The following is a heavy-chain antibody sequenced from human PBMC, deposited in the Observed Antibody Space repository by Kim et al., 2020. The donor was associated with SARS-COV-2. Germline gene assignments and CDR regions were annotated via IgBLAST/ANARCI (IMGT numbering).Heavy chain of an antibody. J-gene: IGHJ1*01. V-gene: IGHV3-11*04. CDR3: ARSGDSGSLNRAEYFQH. D-gene: IGHD1-26*01. Sequence: KGRFTISRDNAKNSLYLQMNSLRAEDTAVYYCARSGDSGSLNRAEYFQHWGQGTLVTVSS.